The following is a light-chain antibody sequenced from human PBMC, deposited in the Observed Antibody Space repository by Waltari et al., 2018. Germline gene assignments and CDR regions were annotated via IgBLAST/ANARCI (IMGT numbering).Light chain of an antibody. CDR3: SSYAGSSKGV. Sequence: QSALTQSASVSGSPGQSITISCTGTSSAVGNYKRVSWYQQQPGKAPKLITYAVSKRPSGVSDRFSGSKSGDMASLTISGLQPEDEAEYFCSSYAGSSKGVFGGGTKVTVL. CDR1: SSAVGNYKR. CDR2: AVS. J-gene: IGLJ2*01. V-gene: IGLV2-23*02.